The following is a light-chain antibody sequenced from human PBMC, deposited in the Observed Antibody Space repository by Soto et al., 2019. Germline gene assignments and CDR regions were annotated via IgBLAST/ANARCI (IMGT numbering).Light chain of an antibody. CDR3: AAWDDSLNGLV. CDR1: SSNIGSNT. Sequence: QSVLTQPPSASGTPGQRVTISCSGSSSNIGSNTVNWYQQLPGTAPKLLIYNNSQRPSGVPDRCSGSKSGTSASLAISGLQSEDEADYYCAAWDDSLNGLVFGPGTKLTVL. J-gene: IGLJ1*01. V-gene: IGLV1-44*01. CDR2: NNS.